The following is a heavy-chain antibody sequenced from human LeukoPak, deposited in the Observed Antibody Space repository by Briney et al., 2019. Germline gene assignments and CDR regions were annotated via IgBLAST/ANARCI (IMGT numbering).Heavy chain of an antibody. CDR3: TRGWFKELLPSKFDY. Sequence: GGSLRLSCAASGFTVSSNCMSWVRQAPGKGLEWISFISNSRSTIYYADSVKGRFTISRDNGKNSLYLEMNSLRDEDTAMYYCTRGWFKELLPSKFDYWGQGTLVTVSS. D-gene: IGHD3-10*01. J-gene: IGHJ4*02. CDR1: GFTVSSNC. CDR2: ISNSRSTI. V-gene: IGHV3-48*02.